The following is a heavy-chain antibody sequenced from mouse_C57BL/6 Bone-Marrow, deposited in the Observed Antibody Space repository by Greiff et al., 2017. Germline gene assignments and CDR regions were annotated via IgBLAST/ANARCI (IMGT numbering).Heavy chain of an antibody. CDR2: IHPNSGST. D-gene: IGHD2-3*01. J-gene: IGHJ3*01. Sequence: QVQLQQPGAELVKPGASVKLSCKASGYTFTSYWMHWVKQRPGQGLEWIGMIHPNSGSTNYNEKFKSKATLTVDKSSSTAYMQLSSLTSEDSAVYYCAIARSYDGYGGFAYWCQGTLVTVSA. CDR1: GYTFTSYW. CDR3: AIARSYDGYGGFAY. V-gene: IGHV1-64*01.